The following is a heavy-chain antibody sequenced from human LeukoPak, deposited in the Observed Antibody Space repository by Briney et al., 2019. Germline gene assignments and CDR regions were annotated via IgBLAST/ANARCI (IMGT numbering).Heavy chain of an antibody. Sequence: PGGSLRLSCAASGFTFSSYAMIWVPQAPGKGLEWVSAISGSGGSTYYADSVKRRFTISRDNSKNTLYLQMNSLRAEDTAVYYCAKDLGGANPGFDYWGQGTLVTVSS. D-gene: IGHD3-16*01. CDR3: AKDLGGANPGFDY. CDR2: ISGSGGST. CDR1: GFTFSSYA. V-gene: IGHV3-23*01. J-gene: IGHJ4*02.